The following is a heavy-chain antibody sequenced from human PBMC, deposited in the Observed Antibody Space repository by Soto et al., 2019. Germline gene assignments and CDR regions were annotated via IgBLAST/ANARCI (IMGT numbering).Heavy chain of an antibody. Sequence: QVQLVESGGGVVQPGRSLRLSCAASGFTFSSYGMHWVRQAPGKGLEWVAVISYDGSNKYYADSVKGRFTISRDNSKNPLYLQMNSLRAEDTAVYYCAKARAGYGMDVWGQGTTVTVSS. CDR3: AKARAGYGMDV. CDR1: GFTFSSYG. J-gene: IGHJ6*02. V-gene: IGHV3-30*18. CDR2: ISYDGSNK.